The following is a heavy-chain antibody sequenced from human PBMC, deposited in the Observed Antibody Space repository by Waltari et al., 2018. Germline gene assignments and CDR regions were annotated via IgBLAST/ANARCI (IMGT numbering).Heavy chain of an antibody. CDR1: GYTVTGYA. J-gene: IGHJ4*02. Sequence: LVQSGAEVKKPGASVKVPCKASGYTVTGYAILWVRQSPGQGLEWMGRINPKNGDTHYAQKFQGRVAMTTDTSTNTAFMELHSLRSDDTAVYYCLRDSSGSHFDYWGQGTLVTVSS. D-gene: IGHD3-22*01. CDR2: INPKNGDT. V-gene: IGHV1-2*06. CDR3: LRDSSGSHFDY.